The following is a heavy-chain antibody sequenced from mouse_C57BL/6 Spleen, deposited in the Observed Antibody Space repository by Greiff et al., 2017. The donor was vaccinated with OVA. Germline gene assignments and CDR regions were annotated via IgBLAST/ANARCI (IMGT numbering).Heavy chain of an antibody. CDR2: IYPGDGDT. CDR1: GYAFSSSW. Sequence: VQLQQSGPELVKPGASVKISCKASGYAFSSSWMNWVKQRPGKGLAWIGRIYPGDGDTHYNGTFQGKAPLPADKSSSPAYMQLSSLTSEDSAVYICARGGNPYFDYWGQGTTLTVSS. J-gene: IGHJ2*01. V-gene: IGHV1-82*01. D-gene: IGHD2-1*01. CDR3: ARGGNPYFDY.